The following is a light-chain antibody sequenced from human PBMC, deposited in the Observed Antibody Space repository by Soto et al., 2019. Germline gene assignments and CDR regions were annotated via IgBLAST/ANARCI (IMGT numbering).Light chain of an antibody. J-gene: IGKJ4*01. V-gene: IGKV1-33*01. Sequence: DIQMPQSPSSLSASVGDRVTITCQASQDRRTYLNWYQQKPGKAPHLLIYDASNLRAGVASRFSGSGSGTDFNCTISSLQPEDIATYYFQHYDHPPPLSVGGGTKVEIK. CDR2: DAS. CDR1: QDRRTY. CDR3: QHYDHPPPLS.